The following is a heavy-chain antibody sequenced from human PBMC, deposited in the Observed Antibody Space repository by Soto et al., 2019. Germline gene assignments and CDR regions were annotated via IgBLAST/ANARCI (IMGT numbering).Heavy chain of an antibody. J-gene: IGHJ3*02. CDR2: ISAYNGNT. CDR3: ARGRSYGPRSASDAFDI. D-gene: IGHD5-18*01. CDR1: GYTFTSYG. V-gene: IGHV1-18*01. Sequence: AASVKVSCKASGYTFTSYGISWVRQAPGQGLEWMGWISAYNGNTNYAQKLQGRVTMTTDTSTSTAYMELRSLRSDDTAVYYCARGRSYGPRSASDAFDIWGQGTMVTVSS.